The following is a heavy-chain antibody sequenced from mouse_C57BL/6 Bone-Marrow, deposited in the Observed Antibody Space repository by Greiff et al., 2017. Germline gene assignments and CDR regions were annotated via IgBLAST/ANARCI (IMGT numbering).Heavy chain of an antibody. Sequence: EVMLVESGGGLVKPGGSLKLSCAASGFTFSDYGMHWVRQAPEKGLEWVAYISSGSSTIYYADTVKGRFTISRDNAKNTLFLQMTSLRSEDTAMYYCARTYYYDSSYAMDYWGQGTSVTVSS. CDR3: ARTYYYDSSYAMDY. J-gene: IGHJ4*01. D-gene: IGHD1-1*01. CDR2: ISSGSSTI. CDR1: GFTFSDYG. V-gene: IGHV5-17*01.